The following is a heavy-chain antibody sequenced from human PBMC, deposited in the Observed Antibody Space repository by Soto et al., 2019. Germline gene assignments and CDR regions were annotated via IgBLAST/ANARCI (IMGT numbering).Heavy chain of an antibody. V-gene: IGHV4-34*01. CDR2: INHSGST. J-gene: IGHJ4*02. Sequence: SETLSLTCAVYGGSFSGYYWSWIRQPPGKGLEWIGEINHSGSTNYNPSLKSRVTISVDTSKNQFSLKLSSVTAADTAVYYCARGGDGWLQSQGGFDYWGQGTLVTVSS. CDR3: ARGGDGWLQSQGGFDY. D-gene: IGHD5-12*01. CDR1: GGSFSGYY.